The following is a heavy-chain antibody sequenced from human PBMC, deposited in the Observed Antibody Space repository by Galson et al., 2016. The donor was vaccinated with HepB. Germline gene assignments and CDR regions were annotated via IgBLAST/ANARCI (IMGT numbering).Heavy chain of an antibody. CDR3: GRLLVMYAVDV. CDR2: IYPSGRT. Sequence: TLSLTCSVSGTSIDSGAFYWSWIRLSAGKGLEWIGHIYPSGRTNYNPSLESRLTLSADASKKQFSLELRSVTAADTAVYYCGRLLVMYAVDVWGKGTTVTVSS. D-gene: IGHD2-2*01. V-gene: IGHV4-61*09. J-gene: IGHJ6*04. CDR1: GTSIDSGAFY.